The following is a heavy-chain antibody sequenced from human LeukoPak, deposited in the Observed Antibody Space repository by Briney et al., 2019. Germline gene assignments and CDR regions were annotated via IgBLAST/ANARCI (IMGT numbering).Heavy chain of an antibody. CDR3: VRGLHVGETLPYYF. CDR1: GGSFTNYY. D-gene: IGHD3-16*01. CDR2: INHSGST. V-gene: IGHV4-34*01. J-gene: IGHJ4*02. Sequence: SETLSLTCAVYGGSFTNYYWSWIRQPPGKGLEWIGEINHSGSTNYNPSLKSRVTISVDPSKNQFSVKLNSVTAADTAMYYCVRGLHVGETLPYYFWSQGTQVTVSS.